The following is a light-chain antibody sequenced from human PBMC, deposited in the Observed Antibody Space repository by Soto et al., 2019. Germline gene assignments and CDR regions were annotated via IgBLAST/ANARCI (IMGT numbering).Light chain of an antibody. CDR1: QSVSSSY. V-gene: IGKV3-20*01. Sequence: EIVLTQSPGTLSLSPGERATLSCRASQSVSSSYLAWYQQKPGQAPRLLFYGASRRATGIPDGFSGSGSGTDFTLTISRLEPEDFAVYYCHQHGSSPPTFGQGTKVEIK. CDR2: GAS. J-gene: IGKJ1*01. CDR3: HQHGSSPPT.